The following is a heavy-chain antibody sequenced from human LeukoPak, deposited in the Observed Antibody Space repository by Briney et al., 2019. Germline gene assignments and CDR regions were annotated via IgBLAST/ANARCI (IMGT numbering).Heavy chain of an antibody. J-gene: IGHJ4*01. CDR3: VKDQGSGHGSYTWGSFDY. D-gene: IGHD3-10*01. V-gene: IGHV3-53*01. Sequence: GGSLRLSCAASGFTVSSNYMSWVRQAPGKGLEWVSVIYSGGSTYYADSVKGRFTISRDNSKNTLYLQMNSLRAEDTAVYYCVKDQGSGHGSYTWGSFDYWGLETRVTVSS. CDR2: IYSGGST. CDR1: GFTVSSNY.